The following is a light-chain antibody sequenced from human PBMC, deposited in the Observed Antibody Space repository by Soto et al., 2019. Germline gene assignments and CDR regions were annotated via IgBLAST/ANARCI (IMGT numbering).Light chain of an antibody. V-gene: IGKV1-39*01. CDR2: AAS. CDR1: QRISSY. CDR3: QQSYSTPLT. J-gene: IGKJ4*01. Sequence: DIQMTQSPSSLSASVGDRVTITCRASQRISSYLNWYQHKPGKAPKLLIYAASSLQSGVPSRFSGSGSGTDFTLTISSLQPEDFATYYCQQSYSTPLTFGGGTKVEIK.